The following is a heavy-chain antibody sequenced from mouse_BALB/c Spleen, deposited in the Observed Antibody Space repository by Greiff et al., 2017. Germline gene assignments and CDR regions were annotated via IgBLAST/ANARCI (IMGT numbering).Heavy chain of an antibody. CDR3: ARSGANWAYYFDY. CDR2: IDPSDSYT. Sequence: QVQLQQPGAELVKPGASVKMSCKASGYTFTSYWMHWVKQRPGQGLEWIGVIDPSDSYTSYNQKFKGKATLTVDTSSSTAYMQLSSLTSEDSAVYYCARSGANWAYYFDYWGQGTTLTVSS. CDR1: GYTFTSYW. D-gene: IGHD4-1*01. J-gene: IGHJ2*01. V-gene: IGHV1-59*01.